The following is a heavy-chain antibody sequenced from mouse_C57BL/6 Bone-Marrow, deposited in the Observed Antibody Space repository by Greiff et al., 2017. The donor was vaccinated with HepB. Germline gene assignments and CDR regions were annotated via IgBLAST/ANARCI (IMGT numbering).Heavy chain of an antibody. CDR3: VRPGDDPWDSYV. V-gene: IGHV1-61*01. J-gene: IGHJ1*03. CDR2: IYPSDSET. Sequence: QVQLQQPGAELVRPGSSVKLSCKASGYTFTSYWMDWVKQRPGQGLEWIGNIYPSDSETHYNQKFKDKATLTVDKSSSTAYMQLSSLTSEDSAVYFCVRPGDDPWDSYVWGTGTTGTVSS. CDR1: GYTFTSYW.